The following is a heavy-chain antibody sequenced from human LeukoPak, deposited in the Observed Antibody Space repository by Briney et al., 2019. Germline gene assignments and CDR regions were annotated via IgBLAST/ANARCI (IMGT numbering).Heavy chain of an antibody. CDR3: ARGYKPGYSSGWSIFDY. V-gene: IGHV1-8*01. D-gene: IGHD6-19*01. CDR1: GYTFTSYD. Sequence: ASVKVSCKASGYTFTSYDINWVRQATGQGLEWMGWMNPNSGNTGYAQKFQGRVTMTRNTSITTAYMELNSLRSDDTAVYYCARGYKPGYSSGWSIFDYWGQGTLVTVSS. CDR2: MNPNSGNT. J-gene: IGHJ4*02.